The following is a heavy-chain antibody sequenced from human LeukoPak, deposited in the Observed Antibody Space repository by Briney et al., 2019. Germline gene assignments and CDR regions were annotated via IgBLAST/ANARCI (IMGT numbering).Heavy chain of an antibody. CDR3: ASRAPRGDPPADY. CDR1: GFTFRNYA. D-gene: IGHD2-21*02. J-gene: IGHJ4*02. CDR2: IYSGGST. Sequence: QTGGSLRLSCAASGFTFRNYAMSWVRQAPGKGLEWVSVIYSGGSTYYADSVKGRFTISRDNSKNTLYLQMNSLRAEDTAVYYCASRAPRGDPPADYWGQGTLVTVSS. V-gene: IGHV3-53*01.